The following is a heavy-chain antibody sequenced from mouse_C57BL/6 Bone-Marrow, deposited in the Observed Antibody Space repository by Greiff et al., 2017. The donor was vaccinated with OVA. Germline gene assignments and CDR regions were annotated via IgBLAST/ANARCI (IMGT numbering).Heavy chain of an antibody. Sequence: HVQLKQSGPGLVAPSQSLSITCTVSGFSLTSYGVDWVRQPPGKGLEWLGVIWGGGSTNYNSALMSRLSISKDNSKSQVFLKMNSLQTDDTAMYYCARGSSDGYSYYAMDYWGQGTSVTVSS. CDR2: IWGGGST. V-gene: IGHV2-9*01. CDR3: ARGSSDGYSYYAMDY. J-gene: IGHJ4*01. CDR1: GFSLTSYG. D-gene: IGHD2-3*01.